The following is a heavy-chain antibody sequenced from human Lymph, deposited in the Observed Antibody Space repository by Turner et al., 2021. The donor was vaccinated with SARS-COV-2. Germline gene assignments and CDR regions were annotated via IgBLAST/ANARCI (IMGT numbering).Heavy chain of an antibody. Sequence: EVQLLESGGGLVQPGGSLRLSGAASGFTFSNYAMSWFRQDPGKGLEWVSAISASGGSTYYADSVKGRFTISRDNSKNTLYLKMNSLRAEDTAVYYCAKDPNWYVLSAVDYWGQGTLVTVSS. CDR2: ISASGGST. D-gene: IGHD1-1*01. CDR1: GFTFSNYA. CDR3: AKDPNWYVLSAVDY. V-gene: IGHV3-23*01. J-gene: IGHJ4*02.